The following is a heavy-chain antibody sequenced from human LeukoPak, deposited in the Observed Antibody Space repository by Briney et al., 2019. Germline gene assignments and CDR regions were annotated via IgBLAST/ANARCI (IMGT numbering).Heavy chain of an antibody. CDR3: ARICVSGGSYFRAFDI. CDR1: GLTFSDYY. CDR2: ISGSTTHK. D-gene: IGHD3-10*01. V-gene: IGHV3-11*03. J-gene: IGHJ3*02. Sequence: GGSLRLSCAASGLTFSDYYMSWIRQAPGKGLEWVSYISGSTTHKNYAESVKGRFTISRDNAKNSMYLQMNSLRAEDTAVYYCARICVSGGSYFRAFDIWGQGTMVTVSS.